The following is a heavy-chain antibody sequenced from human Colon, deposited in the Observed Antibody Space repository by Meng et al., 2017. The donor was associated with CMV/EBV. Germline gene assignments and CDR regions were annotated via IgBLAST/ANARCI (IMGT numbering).Heavy chain of an antibody. D-gene: IGHD3-3*01. J-gene: IGHJ6*02. CDR3: ARIFGHAAGHYYHALDV. V-gene: IGHV3-23*01. CDR2: VSDSGSTT. Sequence: GGSLRLSCAASGFTFSTYAMSWVRQAAGKGLEWLATVSDSGSTTYYADSVKGRFTISRDNSKNTLYLQMNSLRADDTAVYYCARIFGHAAGHYYHALDVWGQGTTVTVSS. CDR1: GFTFSTYA.